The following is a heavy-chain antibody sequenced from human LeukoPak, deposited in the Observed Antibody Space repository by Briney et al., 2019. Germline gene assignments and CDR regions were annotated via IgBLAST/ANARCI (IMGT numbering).Heavy chain of an antibody. CDR3: ARDGRDYYDSSGYQGSFDY. V-gene: IGHV3-30-3*01. D-gene: IGHD3-22*01. CDR1: GFTFSSYA. Sequence: GGSLRLSCSASGFTFSSYAMHWVRQAPGKGLEWVAIISYEGTNQYYADSVKGRFTISRDNSKNTLYLQMNSLRVDDTAVYYCARDGRDYYDSSGYQGSFDYWGQGTLVTVSS. J-gene: IGHJ4*02. CDR2: ISYEGTNQ.